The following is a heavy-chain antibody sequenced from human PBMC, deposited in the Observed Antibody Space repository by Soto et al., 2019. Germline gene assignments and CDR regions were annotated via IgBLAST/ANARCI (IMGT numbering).Heavy chain of an antibody. CDR3: ARGTARSYTVMVYFDY. CDR2: INAGNGDT. J-gene: IGHJ4*02. CDR1: GITFSTYA. D-gene: IGHD5-18*01. V-gene: IGHV5-51*01. Sequence: KVSCKASGITFSTYAIHWVRQAPGQRLEWMGWINAGNGDTRYNPSFQGQVTISADKSISTAYLQWNSLKASDTAMYYCARGTARSYTVMVYFDYWGQGTLVTVSS.